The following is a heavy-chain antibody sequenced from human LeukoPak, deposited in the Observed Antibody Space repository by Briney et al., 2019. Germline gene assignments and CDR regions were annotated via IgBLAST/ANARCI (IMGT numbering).Heavy chain of an antibody. CDR2: IYNSGST. D-gene: IGHD1-20*01. J-gene: IGHJ6*03. V-gene: IGHV4-39*07. CDR1: DGSMSGSSFF. Sequence: SETLSLTCTVSDGSMSGSSFFWGFWVWIRQSPGKGLEWIGSIYNSGSTYYNPSLKSRVTISVDTSNNQFSLNLSSVTVADTAVYYCARDVGRGNWNYDSYMDVWGKGTTVTVS. CDR3: ARDVGRGNWNYDSYMDV.